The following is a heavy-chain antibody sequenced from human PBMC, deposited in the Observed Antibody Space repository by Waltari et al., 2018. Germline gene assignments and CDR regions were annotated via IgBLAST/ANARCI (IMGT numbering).Heavy chain of an antibody. Sequence: QVQLQQSGPGLVKPSQTLSLTCAVSGDSLFTTSVAWNWFRQSPSRGLEWLGRTYYRSQWRNDYALSVKGRITVNPDTSKNHFSLQLDSVTPDDTAVYYCARGKFTAFDIWGQGTMVTVSS. CDR2: TYYRSQWRN. V-gene: IGHV6-1*01. CDR1: GDSLFTTSVA. CDR3: ARGKFTAFDI. J-gene: IGHJ3*02.